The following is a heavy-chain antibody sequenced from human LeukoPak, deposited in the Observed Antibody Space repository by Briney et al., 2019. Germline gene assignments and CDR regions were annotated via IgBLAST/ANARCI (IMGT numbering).Heavy chain of an antibody. CDR2: IRSKTDGGTT. CDR3: TTSSWGTD. Sequence: RGSPRLSCATSGFTSSNAYMSWVRQAPGKGLEWVGRIRSKTDGGTTEYAAPVKGRFTISRDDSKNMLYLQVNSLKNEDTAVYYCTTSSWGTDWGQGTLVTVSS. D-gene: IGHD2-8*02. V-gene: IGHV3-15*01. J-gene: IGHJ4*02. CDR1: GFTSSNAY.